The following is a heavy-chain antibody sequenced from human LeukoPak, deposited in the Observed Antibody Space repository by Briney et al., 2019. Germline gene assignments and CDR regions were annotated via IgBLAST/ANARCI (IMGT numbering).Heavy chain of an antibody. D-gene: IGHD2-2*01. J-gene: IGHJ4*02. CDR3: AKSQRWVVPAAKEGPCY. CDR1: GFTFSSYA. V-gene: IGHV3-23*01. Sequence: GGSLRLSCAASGFTFSSYAMSWVRQAPAKGLERVSAISGSGGSTYYADSVKGRFTISRDNSKNTLYLQMNSLRAEYTAVYYCAKSQRWVVPAAKEGPCYWGQGTLVTVSS. CDR2: ISGSGGST.